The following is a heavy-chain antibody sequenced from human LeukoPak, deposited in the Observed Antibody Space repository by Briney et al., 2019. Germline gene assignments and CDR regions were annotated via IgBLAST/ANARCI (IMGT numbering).Heavy chain of an antibody. CDR3: ARVGRRPRHPSIPIFGWDLDY. D-gene: IGHD3-3*01. CDR1: GYTFTVYY. CDR2: INTNSGGT. V-gene: IGHV1-2*02. Sequence: ASVKVSCKASGYTFTVYYMHWVRQAPGQGLEWMGWINTNSGGTNYAQKFQGRVTMTRDTSISTAYMELSRLRSDDTAVYYCARVGRRPRHPSIPIFGWDLDYWGREPWSPSPQ. J-gene: IGHJ4*02.